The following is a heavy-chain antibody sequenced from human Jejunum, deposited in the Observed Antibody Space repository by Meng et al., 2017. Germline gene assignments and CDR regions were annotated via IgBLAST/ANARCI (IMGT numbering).Heavy chain of an antibody. J-gene: IGHJ4*02. CDR3: RLAYCVSDCGDY. Sequence: QVQVQQWGAGLLKPSETLSLTCSFQGWSFSTYDWNWIRQPPGKGLEWLGQIHHSGSINDNPSLKGRVTMSADTSRSQISLKLNSVTAADTAVYYCRLAYCVSDCGDYWGQGTLVTVSS. CDR2: IHHSGSI. D-gene: IGHD2-21*02. V-gene: IGHV4-34*01. CDR1: GWSFSTYD.